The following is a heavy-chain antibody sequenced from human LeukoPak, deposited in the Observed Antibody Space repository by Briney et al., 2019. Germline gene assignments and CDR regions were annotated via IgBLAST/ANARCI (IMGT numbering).Heavy chain of an antibody. CDR2: IYYSGST. CDR3: ARGGSYYDSSGYDS. Sequence: SETLSLTCTVSGGSINSYYWSWIRQPPGKGLEWIGYIYYSGSTYYNPSLKSRVTISVDTSKNQFSLKLSSVTAADTAVYYCARGGSYYDSSGYDSWGQGTLVTVSS. V-gene: IGHV4-59*12. D-gene: IGHD3-22*01. J-gene: IGHJ4*02. CDR1: GGSINSYY.